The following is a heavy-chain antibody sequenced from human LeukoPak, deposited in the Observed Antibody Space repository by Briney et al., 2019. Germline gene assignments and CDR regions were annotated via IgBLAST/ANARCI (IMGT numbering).Heavy chain of an antibody. V-gene: IGHV4-34*01. CDR3: ASAFGNVRGLT. Sequence: SETLSLTCGVYDESFSGPYWSWIRQPPGKGLEWIGEINDGGYTNYNPSLESRVTLSVDTSKKQFSLTLSTVTAADTAVYYCASAFGNVRGLTWGQGTLVTVSS. CDR1: DESFSGPY. D-gene: IGHD3-10*01. CDR2: INDGGYT. J-gene: IGHJ5*02.